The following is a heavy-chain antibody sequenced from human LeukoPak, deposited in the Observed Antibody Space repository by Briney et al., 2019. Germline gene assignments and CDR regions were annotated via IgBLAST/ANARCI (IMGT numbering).Heavy chain of an antibody. Sequence: ASVKVSCKASGYTFTSYGISWVRQAPGQGLEWMGWINPNSGGTNYAQKFQGRVTMTRDTSISTAYMELSRLRSDDTAVYYCARVGGSGYSYGYGYWGQGTLVTVSS. J-gene: IGHJ4*02. CDR2: INPNSGGT. D-gene: IGHD5-18*01. CDR3: ARVGGSGYSYGYGY. V-gene: IGHV1-2*02. CDR1: GYTFTSYG.